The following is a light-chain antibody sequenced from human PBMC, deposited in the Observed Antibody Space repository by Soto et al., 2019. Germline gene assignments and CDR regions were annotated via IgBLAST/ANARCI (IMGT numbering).Light chain of an antibody. Sequence: QSALTQPASVSGSPGQSITISCTGTNGDVGSYDLVSWYQRYPGEAPKLIIYEVNKRPSGISNRFSGSKSGNTASLTISGLQAEDEADYYCSSDTGSSIYVFGTGTKVTVL. V-gene: IGLV2-23*02. CDR3: SSDTGSSIYV. CDR2: EVN. J-gene: IGLJ1*01. CDR1: NGDVGSYDL.